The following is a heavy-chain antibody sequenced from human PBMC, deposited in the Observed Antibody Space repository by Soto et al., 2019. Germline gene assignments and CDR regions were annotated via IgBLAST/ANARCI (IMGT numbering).Heavy chain of an antibody. Sequence: SETLSLTCTVSGGSISSSSYYWGWIRQPPGKGLEWIGSIYYSGSTYYNPSLKSRVTISVDTSKNQFSLKLSSVTAADTAVYYCARRLTDVYIWGIYRRRNCFDLWGQGTLVTGSS. V-gene: IGHV4-39*01. D-gene: IGHD3-16*02. CDR1: GGSISSSSYY. CDR2: IYYSGST. J-gene: IGHJ5*02. CDR3: ARRLTDVYIWGIYRRRNCFDL.